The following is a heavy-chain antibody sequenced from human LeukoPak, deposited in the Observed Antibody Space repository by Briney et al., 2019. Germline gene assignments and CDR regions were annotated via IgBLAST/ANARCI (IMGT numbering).Heavy chain of an antibody. CDR3: ARVLTIAARPDAFDI. CDR1: GFTFSSYS. J-gene: IGHJ3*02. V-gene: IGHV3-21*01. Sequence: GGSLRLSCAASGFTFSSYSMNWVRQAPGKGLEWVSSISSSSSYIYYADSVKGRFTISRDNAKNSLYLQMNSLRAEDTAVYYCARVLTIAARPDAFDIWGQGTMVTVSS. CDR2: ISSSSSYI. D-gene: IGHD6-6*01.